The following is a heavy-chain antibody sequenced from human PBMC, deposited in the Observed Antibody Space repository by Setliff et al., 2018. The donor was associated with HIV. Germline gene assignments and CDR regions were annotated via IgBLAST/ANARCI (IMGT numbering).Heavy chain of an antibody. V-gene: IGHV5-51*01. CDR2: IYPGDSET. J-gene: IGHJ3*02. CDR3: ARVSRNLYGHLDGFDI. CDR1: GYSFTDYW. Sequence: GESLKISCRASGYSFTDYWSGWVRQMHGKGLECMGIIYPGDSETKYSPSFQGQVTISVDKSFNTAYLQWSSLRASDTTMYYCARVSRNLYGHLDGFDIWGHGTMVTVSS. D-gene: IGHD3-10*01.